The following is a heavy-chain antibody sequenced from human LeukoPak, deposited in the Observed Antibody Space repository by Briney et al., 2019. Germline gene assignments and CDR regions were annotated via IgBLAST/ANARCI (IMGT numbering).Heavy chain of an antibody. Sequence: GGSLRLSCAASGFTFSIYGMHWVRQAQGKGLEWVAFIRYDGSNKYYADSVKGRFTISRDNSKNTLYLQMNSLRAEDTAVYYCAKGGVAAADYYYYYMDVWGKGTTVTVSS. CDR1: GFTFSIYG. CDR2: IRYDGSNK. V-gene: IGHV3-30*02. D-gene: IGHD6-13*01. J-gene: IGHJ6*03. CDR3: AKGGVAAADYYYYYMDV.